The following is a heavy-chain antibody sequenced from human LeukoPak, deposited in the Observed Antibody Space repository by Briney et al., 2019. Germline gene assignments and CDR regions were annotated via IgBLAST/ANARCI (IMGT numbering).Heavy chain of an antibody. D-gene: IGHD2-15*01. Sequence: GGSPRLSCAASGFTFSSYGMHWVRQAPGKGLEWVAFIRYDGSNKYYADSVKGRFTISRDNTKNTLYLQMNSLRAEDTAVYYCAKDGGSDPDAFDIWGQGTMVTVSS. J-gene: IGHJ3*02. CDR1: GFTFSSYG. V-gene: IGHV3-30*02. CDR2: IRYDGSNK. CDR3: AKDGGSDPDAFDI.